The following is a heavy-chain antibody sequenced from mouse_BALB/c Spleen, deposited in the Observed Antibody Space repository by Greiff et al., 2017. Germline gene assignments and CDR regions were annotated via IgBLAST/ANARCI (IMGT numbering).Heavy chain of an antibody. CDR2: IWAGGST. D-gene: IGHD3-1*01. CDR3: ARDGARATAY. Sequence: QVQLKQSGPGLVAPSQSLSITCTVSGFSLTSYGVHWVRQPPGKGLEWLGVIWAGGSTNYNSALMSRLSISKDNSKSQVFLKMNSLQTDDTAMYYCARDGARATAYWGQGTLVTVSA. V-gene: IGHV2-9*02. CDR1: GFSLTSYG. J-gene: IGHJ3*01.